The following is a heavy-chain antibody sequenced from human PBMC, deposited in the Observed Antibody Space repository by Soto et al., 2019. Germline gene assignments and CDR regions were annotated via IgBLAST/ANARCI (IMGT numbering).Heavy chain of an antibody. J-gene: IGHJ4*02. CDR1: GGSISTDY. D-gene: IGHD3-10*01. Sequence: SETLSLTCTVAGGSISTDYWNWIRQPPGKGPEWIGNIYYSGTPNYNPSLKSRVTISVYTSKNQFSLKLSSVTTADTAVYYCARPLGGNYYLPFDYWGQGTLVTVSS. CDR3: ARPLGGNYYLPFDY. V-gene: IGHV4-59*01. CDR2: IYYSGTP.